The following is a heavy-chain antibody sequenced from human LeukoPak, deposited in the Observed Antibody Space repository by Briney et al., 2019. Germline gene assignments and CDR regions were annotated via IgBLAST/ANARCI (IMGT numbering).Heavy chain of an antibody. CDR1: GFTFNNYG. V-gene: IGHV3-30*02. D-gene: IGHD4-11*01. J-gene: IGHJ5*02. Sequence: GGSLRLSCAASGFTFNNYGMHWVRQAPGKGLEWVAFIQYDVSNKYYADSVKGRFTISRDNSKNTLYLQMNSLRAEDTAVYYCARHDYSNYVGWFDPWGQGTLVTVSS. CDR2: IQYDVSNK. CDR3: ARHDYSNYVGWFDP.